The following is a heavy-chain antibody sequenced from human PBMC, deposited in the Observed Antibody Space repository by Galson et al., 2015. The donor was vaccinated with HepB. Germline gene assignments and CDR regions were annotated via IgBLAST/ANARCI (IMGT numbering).Heavy chain of an antibody. CDR2: IKSKTNGGTT. D-gene: IGHD3-22*01. V-gene: IGHV3-15*01. CDR1: RFTFHNAW. CDR3: TTRGTYYDSSFFDY. J-gene: IGHJ4*02. Sequence: SLRLSCADSRFTFHNAWMCWVRQAPGKGQEWVGRIKSKTNGGTTDYAAPVKGRFTISRDDSKNTLYLQMNIPKTDDTAVYYCTTRGTYYDSSFFDYWGQGTLVTVSS.